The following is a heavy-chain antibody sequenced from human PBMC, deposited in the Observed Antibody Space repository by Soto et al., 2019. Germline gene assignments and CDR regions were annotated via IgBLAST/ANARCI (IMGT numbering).Heavy chain of an antibody. CDR2: IYPSGMP. J-gene: IGHJ4*02. Sequence: SETLSLTCTVSGGSISNAAHSWSWIRQPPGKGLEWIGYIYPSGMPFYNPSLRSRVTISIDRSNDQFSLNLKSVTAADTAVYYCARERGGYGLFDSWGQGTLVTVSS. D-gene: IGHD5-18*01. CDR3: ARERGGYGLFDS. CDR1: GGSISNAAHS. V-gene: IGHV4-30-2*01.